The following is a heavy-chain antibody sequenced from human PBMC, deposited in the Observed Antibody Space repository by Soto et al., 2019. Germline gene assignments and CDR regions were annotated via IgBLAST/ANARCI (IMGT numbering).Heavy chain of an antibody. Sequence: GSGPTLVNPTQTLTLTCTFSGFSLSTSGVGVGWNRQPPGKALEWLALIYWDDDKRYSPSLKSRLTITKDTSKNQVVLTITNMDPVDTATYYCAHRRPGYDILTGPPFGLSNWFDPWGQGTLVTVSS. CDR2: IYWDDDK. J-gene: IGHJ5*02. CDR1: GFSLSTSGVG. CDR3: AHRRPGYDILTGPPFGLSNWFDP. D-gene: IGHD3-9*01. V-gene: IGHV2-5*02.